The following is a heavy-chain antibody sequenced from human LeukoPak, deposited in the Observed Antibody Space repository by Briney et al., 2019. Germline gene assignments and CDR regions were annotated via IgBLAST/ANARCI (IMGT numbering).Heavy chain of an antibody. CDR2: INPNSGGT. D-gene: IGHD5-18*01. CDR1: GYTFTGYY. J-gene: IGHJ6*03. CDR3: ASGLSSLFSFGAALDYYMDV. Sequence: ASVKVSCKASGYTFTGYYMDWVRQAPGQGLEWMGWINPNSGGTNYAQKFQGRVTMTRDTSISTAYMELSSLRSDDTAMYYCASGLSSLFSFGAALDYYMDVWGKGTPVTVSS. V-gene: IGHV1-2*02.